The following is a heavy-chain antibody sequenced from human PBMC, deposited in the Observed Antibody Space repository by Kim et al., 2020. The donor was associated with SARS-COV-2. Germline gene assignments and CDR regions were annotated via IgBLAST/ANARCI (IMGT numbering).Heavy chain of an antibody. V-gene: IGHV3-30*18. CDR2: ISFDGSKT. J-gene: IGHJ4*02. CDR1: GCTFRNYG. CDR3: AKEGTSGTFPDY. Sequence: GGSLRLSCAVSGCTFRNYGMHWVRQAPGKGLEWVALISFDGSKTYYVDSVKGRFTISRDNSKNTLFLHLFALGDEDTAVYYCAKEGTSGTFPDYWCQGTL. D-gene: IGHD3-10*01.